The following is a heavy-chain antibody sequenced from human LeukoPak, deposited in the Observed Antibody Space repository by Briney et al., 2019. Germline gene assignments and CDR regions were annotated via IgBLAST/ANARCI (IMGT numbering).Heavy chain of an antibody. CDR2: MSYDGSNK. Sequence: PPGRSLRLSCAASGFTFSIHTMHWVRQAPGRGLEWVAVMSYDGSNKYYADSVKGRFTISRDNSKNTLYLQMKSLRAEDTAVYYCARAAFGTSNFYYYYGMDVWGQGTTVTVSS. CDR1: GFTFSIHT. J-gene: IGHJ6*02. V-gene: IGHV3-30*04. CDR3: ARAAFGTSNFYYYYGMDV. D-gene: IGHD2-2*01.